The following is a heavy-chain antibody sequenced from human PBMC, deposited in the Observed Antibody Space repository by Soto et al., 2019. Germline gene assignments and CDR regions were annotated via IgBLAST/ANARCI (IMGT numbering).Heavy chain of an antibody. V-gene: IGHV1-46*01. J-gene: IGHJ4*02. Sequence: ASVKVSCKASGYTFTSYYMHWVRQAPGQGLEWMGIINPSGGSTSCAQKFQGRVTMTRDTSTSTVYMELSSLRSEDTAVYYCARDLSDGYNYGGFGYFDYWGQGTQVTVSS. CDR2: INPSGGST. D-gene: IGHD5-12*01. CDR1: GYTFTSYY. CDR3: ARDLSDGYNYGGFGYFDY.